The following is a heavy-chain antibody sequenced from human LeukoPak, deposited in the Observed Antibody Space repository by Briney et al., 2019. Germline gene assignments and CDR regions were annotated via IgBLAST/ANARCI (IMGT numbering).Heavy chain of an antibody. Sequence: SQTLSLTCTVSGGSISTGGYYWSWIRQPAGKGLEWIGRVYTSGSTNYNPSLKSRVTISIDTSKNQFSLKLTSVTAADTAVYYCARDRSPYWGQGTLVTVSS. CDR2: VYTSGST. V-gene: IGHV4-61*02. CDR3: ARDRSPY. J-gene: IGHJ4*02. CDR1: GGSISTGGYY.